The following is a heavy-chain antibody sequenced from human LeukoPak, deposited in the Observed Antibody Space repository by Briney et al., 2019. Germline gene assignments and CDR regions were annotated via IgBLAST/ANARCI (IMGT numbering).Heavy chain of an antibody. J-gene: IGHJ4*02. Sequence: SETLSLTCAVYGGSFSGYYWSWIRQPPGKGLEWIGEINHSGSTNYNPSLKSRVTISVDTSKNQFSLKLSSVTAADTAVYYCARADSDGSRALLGGYYFDYWGQGTLVTVSS. CDR3: ARADSDGSRALLGGYYFDY. D-gene: IGHD3-16*01. V-gene: IGHV4-34*01. CDR2: INHSGST. CDR1: GGSFSGYY.